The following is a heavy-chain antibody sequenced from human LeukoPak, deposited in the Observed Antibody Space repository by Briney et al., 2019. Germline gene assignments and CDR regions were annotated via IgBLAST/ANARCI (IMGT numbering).Heavy chain of an antibody. J-gene: IGHJ4*02. V-gene: IGHV4-34*01. CDR2: INHSGST. CDR1: GGSFSGYY. D-gene: IGHD4-23*01. Sequence: SETLSLTCAVYGGSFSGYYWSWIRQPPGKGLEWIGEINHSGSTNYNPSLESRVTISVDTSKNQFSLKLSSVTAADTAVYYCARGGGNRPPDYWGQGTLVTVSS. CDR3: ARGGGNRPPDY.